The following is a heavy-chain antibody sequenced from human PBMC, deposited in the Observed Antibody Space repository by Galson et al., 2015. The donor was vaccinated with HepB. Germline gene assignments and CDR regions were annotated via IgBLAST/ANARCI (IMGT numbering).Heavy chain of an antibody. CDR2: IYSGGYR. CDR1: GFSVSTNY. D-gene: IGHD2-2*01. CDR3: ARATSGGYCSRTDCYYFDN. J-gene: IGHJ4*02. V-gene: IGHV3-53*01. Sequence: SLRLSCAASGFSVSTNYMTWVRQAPGKGLEWVAIIYSGGYRSYADSVKGRFTISRANSKNTVFLQMNSLRAEDTAVYYCARATSGGYCSRTDCYYFDNWGQGTLVTVSS.